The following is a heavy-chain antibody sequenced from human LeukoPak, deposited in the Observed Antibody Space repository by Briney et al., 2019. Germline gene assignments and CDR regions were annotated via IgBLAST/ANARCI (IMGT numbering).Heavy chain of an antibody. CDR3: AKERYIVVVPAAMVDY. Sequence: PGGSLRLSCAASGFTLSSYAMSWVRPAPGEGLEWGLAFSGSGGSTYYADSVKGRFTISRDNSKNTLYLQMNSLRAEDTAVYYCAKERYIVVVPAAMVDYWGQGTLVTVSS. J-gene: IGHJ4*02. CDR1: GFTLSSYA. V-gene: IGHV3-23*01. CDR2: FSGSGGST. D-gene: IGHD2-2*01.